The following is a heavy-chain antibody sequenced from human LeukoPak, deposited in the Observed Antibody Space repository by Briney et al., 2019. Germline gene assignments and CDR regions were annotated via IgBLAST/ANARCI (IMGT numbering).Heavy chain of an antibody. V-gene: IGHV3-21*01. CDR1: GFTFSSYS. CDR2: ISSSSSYI. CDR3: ARAGYGGSPFGY. Sequence: GSLRLSCAASGFTFSSYSMNWVRQAPGKGLEWVSSISSSSSYIYYADSVKGRFTISRDNAKNSLYLQMNSLRAEDTAVYYCARAGYGGSPFGYWGQGTLVTVSS. J-gene: IGHJ4*02. D-gene: IGHD4-23*01.